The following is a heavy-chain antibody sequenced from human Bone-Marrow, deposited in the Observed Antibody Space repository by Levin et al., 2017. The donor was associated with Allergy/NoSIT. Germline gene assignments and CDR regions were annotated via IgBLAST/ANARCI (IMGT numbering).Heavy chain of an antibody. J-gene: IGHJ4*02. CDR2: FKRKSDGGTI. V-gene: IGHV3-15*01. Sequence: GGSLRLSCAASGFTFGNTWMSWVRQAPGKGLEWVARFKRKSDGGTIDYAAPVKGRFTISRDDSSNTLYLQMNSLNTEDTAVYYCTTGGVGLAHGEDDSDHWGQGTLVTVSS. D-gene: IGHD1-26*01. CDR1: GFTFGNTW. CDR3: TTGGVGLAHGEDDSDH.